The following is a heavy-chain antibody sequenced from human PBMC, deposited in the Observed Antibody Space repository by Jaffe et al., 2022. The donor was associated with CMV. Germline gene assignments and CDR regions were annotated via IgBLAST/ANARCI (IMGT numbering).Heavy chain of an antibody. J-gene: IGHJ5*02. Sequence: QVQLVQSGAEVKKPGASVKVSCKASGYTFTSYAMHWVRQAPGQRLEWMGWINAGNGNTKYSQKFQGRVTITRDTSASTAYMELSSLRSEDTAVYYCARVDYDSTTGHWFDPWGQGTLVTVSS. CDR3: ARVDYDSTTGHWFDP. CDR1: GYTFTSYA. V-gene: IGHV1-3*01. D-gene: IGHD3-22*01. CDR2: INAGNGNT.